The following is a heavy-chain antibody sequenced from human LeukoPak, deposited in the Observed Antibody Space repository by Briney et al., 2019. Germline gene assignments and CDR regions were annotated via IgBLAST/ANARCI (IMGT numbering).Heavy chain of an antibody. V-gene: IGHV3-30*03. D-gene: IGHD3-22*01. J-gene: IGHJ4*02. CDR3: ATDRGTLQKYYYDSSGSSKFDY. CDR2: ISYDGSNK. Sequence: GGSLRLSCVASGFTFTNYGMHWVRQAPGKGLQWVAFISYDGSNKYYADSVKGRFTISRDNSKNTMYLQMNSLRAEDTAVYYCATDRGTLQKYYYDSSGSSKFDYWGQGTLVTVSS. CDR1: GFTFTNYG.